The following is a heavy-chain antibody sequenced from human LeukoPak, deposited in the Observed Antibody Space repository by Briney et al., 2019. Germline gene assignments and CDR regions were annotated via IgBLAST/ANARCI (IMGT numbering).Heavy chain of an antibody. D-gene: IGHD2-2*01. Sequence: GGSLRLSCAASGFTFSSYAMSWVRQAPGKGLEWVSAISGSGGSTYYADSVKGRFTISRDNSKNTLYLQMNSLRAEDTAVYYCAKRGNCRSTSCYGYYFDYWGQGTLVTVSS. CDR3: AKRGNCRSTSCYGYYFDY. CDR1: GFTFSSYA. CDR2: ISGSGGST. V-gene: IGHV3-23*01. J-gene: IGHJ4*02.